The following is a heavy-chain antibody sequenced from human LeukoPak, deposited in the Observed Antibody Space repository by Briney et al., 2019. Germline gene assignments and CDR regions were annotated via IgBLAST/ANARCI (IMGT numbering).Heavy chain of an antibody. CDR3: TKGGGISSNPLDP. D-gene: IGHD4-23*01. CDR1: GFSLWTSG. J-gene: IGHJ5*02. CDR2: TTHDGMYT. V-gene: IGHV3-30*18. Sequence: VRSLPLSRAASGFSLWTSGIHWVRQAPGKGLEWLSLTTHDGMYTNYADSVKGRFTISTDTSKNTVYLQMNSLRPEDTAVYYCTKGGGISSNPLDPWGQGTIVSLSS.